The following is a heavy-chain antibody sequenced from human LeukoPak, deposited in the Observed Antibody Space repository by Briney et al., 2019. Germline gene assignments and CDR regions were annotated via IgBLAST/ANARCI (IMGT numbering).Heavy chain of an antibody. CDR3: ARGYSYAKHFDY. J-gene: IGHJ4*02. CDR1: GYTFTSYG. D-gene: IGHD5-18*01. V-gene: IGHV1-18*01. CDR2: ISAYNGNT. Sequence: ASVKASCKASGYTFTSYGISWVRQAPGHGLEWMGWISAYNGNTNYAQKLQGRVTMTTDTSTSTAYMELRSLRSDDTAVYYCARGYSYAKHFDYWGQGTLVTVSS.